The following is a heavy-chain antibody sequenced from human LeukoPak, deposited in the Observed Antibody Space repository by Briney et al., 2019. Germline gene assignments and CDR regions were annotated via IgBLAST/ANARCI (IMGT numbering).Heavy chain of an antibody. CDR2: ITVTGDT. V-gene: IGHV3-23*01. J-gene: IGHJ4*02. CDR1: GFTFSSYS. CDR3: AKVPVWQPLVDY. D-gene: IGHD6-13*01. Sequence: PGGSLRLSCAASGFTFSSYSMSWVRQAPGKGLEWVSGITVTGDTYYADSLKGRFTISRDNSRNTLYLQMNSLRADDTAVYYCAKVPVWQPLVDYWGQGTLVTVSS.